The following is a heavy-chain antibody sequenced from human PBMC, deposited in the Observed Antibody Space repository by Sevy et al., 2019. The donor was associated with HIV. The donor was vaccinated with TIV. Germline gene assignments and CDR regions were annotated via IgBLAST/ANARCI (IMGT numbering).Heavy chain of an antibody. V-gene: IGHV6-1*01. CDR3: ARVGYSSGWFTDAFDI. D-gene: IGHD6-19*01. CDR1: GDSVSSNSAA. CDR2: TYYRSKRYN. J-gene: IGHJ3*02. Sequence: SQTLSLTCAISGDSVSSNSAAWNWIRQSPSRGLEWLGRTYYRSKRYNDYAVSVKSRITINPDTSKNQFSLQLNSVTPEDTAVYYCARVGYSSGWFTDAFDIWGQGTMVTVSS.